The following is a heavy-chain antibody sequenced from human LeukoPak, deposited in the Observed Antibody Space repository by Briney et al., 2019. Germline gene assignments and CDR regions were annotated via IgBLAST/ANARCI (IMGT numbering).Heavy chain of an antibody. Sequence: PLSLPFTVSGGSISSGSYYWSWIRPPAGKGLEWIGRIYTSGSTNYNPSLKSRVTISVDTSKNQFSLKLSSVTAADTAVYYCAGGSFGVVTHGLFDYWGQGTLVTVSS. CDR3: AGGSFGVVTHGLFDY. V-gene: IGHV4-61*02. CDR2: IYTSGST. J-gene: IGHJ4*02. D-gene: IGHD3-3*01. CDR1: GGSISSGSYY.